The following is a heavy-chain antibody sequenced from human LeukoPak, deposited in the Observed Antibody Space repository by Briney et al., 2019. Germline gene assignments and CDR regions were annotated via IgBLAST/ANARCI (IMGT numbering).Heavy chain of an antibody. Sequence: GGSLRLSCAASGFTFSDYYMSWIRQALGKGLEWVSYISSSGSTIYYADSVKGRFTISRDNAKNSLYLQMNSLRAEDTAVYYCASNYWYYYGSGSDDAFDVWGQGTMVTVSS. D-gene: IGHD3-10*01. CDR2: ISSSGSTI. CDR1: GFTFSDYY. V-gene: IGHV3-11*01. J-gene: IGHJ3*01. CDR3: ASNYWYYYGSGSDDAFDV.